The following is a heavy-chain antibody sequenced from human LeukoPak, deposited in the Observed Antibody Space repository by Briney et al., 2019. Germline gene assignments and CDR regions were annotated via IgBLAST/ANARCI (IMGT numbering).Heavy chain of an antibody. J-gene: IGHJ4*02. Sequence: PGGSLRLSCSASGFNFNYFAMSWVRQAPGKRLEWVSTLGVSGSGGSYADSVRGRFTISRDNSKNMVYLQMHSLRVDDSAVYYCSRIKYGGNSGYHFDYWGQGTLVTVSS. CDR2: LGVSGSGG. D-gene: IGHD4-23*01. V-gene: IGHV3-23*01. CDR1: GFNFNYFA. CDR3: SRIKYGGNSGYHFDY.